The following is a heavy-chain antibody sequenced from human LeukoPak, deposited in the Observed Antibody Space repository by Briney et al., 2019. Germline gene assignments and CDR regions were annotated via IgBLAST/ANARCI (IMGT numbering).Heavy chain of an antibody. CDR3: ARDGENHYYDY. J-gene: IGHJ4*02. D-gene: IGHD7-27*01. CDR1: GFTVSSNH. V-gene: IGHV3-66*01. CDR2: IYSGGTI. Sequence: PGGSLRLSCAASGFTVSSNHMSWVRQAPGKGLEWVSVIYSGGTIYYADSVKGRFTISRDNSKNTVYLEMNSLRAEDTTVYYCARDGENHYYDYWGQGTLVTAST.